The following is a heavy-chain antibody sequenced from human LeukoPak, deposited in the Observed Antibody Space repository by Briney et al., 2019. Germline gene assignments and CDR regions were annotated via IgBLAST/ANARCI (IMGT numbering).Heavy chain of an antibody. V-gene: IGHV3-30-3*01. D-gene: IGHD5-18*01. CDR2: ISYDGSNK. CDR1: GFTFSSYA. J-gene: IGHJ4*02. CDR3: ARGDQYSHDGGGY. Sequence: GGSLRLSCAASGFTFSSYAMHWVRQAPGKGLEWVAVISYDGSNKYYADSVKGRFTISRDNSKNTLYLQMNSLRTEDTAVYYCARGDQYSHDGGGYWGQGTLVTVSS.